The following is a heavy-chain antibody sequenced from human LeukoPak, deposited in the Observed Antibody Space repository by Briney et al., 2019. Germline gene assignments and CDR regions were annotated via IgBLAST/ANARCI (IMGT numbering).Heavy chain of an antibody. J-gene: IGHJ6*02. Sequence: GGSLRLSCAASGFTFSSYSMNWVRQAPGKGLEWLSYISSSSSTIYYADSVKGRFTISRDNAKNSLYLQMNSLRAEDTAVYYCASRAGGSHPGYYGMDVWGQGTTVTVSS. CDR1: GFTFSSYS. CDR3: ASRAGGSHPGYYGMDV. CDR2: ISSSSSTI. D-gene: IGHD3-16*01. V-gene: IGHV3-48*04.